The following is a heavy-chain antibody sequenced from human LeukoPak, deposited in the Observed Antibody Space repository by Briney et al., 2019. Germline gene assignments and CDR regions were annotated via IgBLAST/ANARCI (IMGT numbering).Heavy chain of an antibody. CDR3: ARLDIVAANFDY. D-gene: IGHD5-12*01. CDR2: IYYSGST. J-gene: IGHJ4*02. Sequence: SETLSLTCTVSGGSISSGDYYWRWIRQPPGKGLEWIGYIYYSGSTYYNPFLKSRVTISVDTSKNQFSLKLSSVTAADTAVYYCARLDIVAANFDYWGQGTLVTVSS. V-gene: IGHV4-30-4*01. CDR1: GGSISSGDYY.